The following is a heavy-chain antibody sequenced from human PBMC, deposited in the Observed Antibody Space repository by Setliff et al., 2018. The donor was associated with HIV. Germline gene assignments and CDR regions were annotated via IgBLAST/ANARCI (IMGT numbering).Heavy chain of an antibody. D-gene: IGHD4-17*01. CDR1: GGSISSSSYY. Sequence: SETLSLTCTVSGGSISSSSYYWGWIRQPPGKGLEWIGSIYYSGSTYYNPSLKSRVTISVDTSKNQFSLKLYSVTAADTAVYYCARHILSGTTVTNSWFDPWGQGTLVTVSS. CDR2: IYYSGST. J-gene: IGHJ5*02. CDR3: ARHILSGTTVTNSWFDP. V-gene: IGHV4-39*01.